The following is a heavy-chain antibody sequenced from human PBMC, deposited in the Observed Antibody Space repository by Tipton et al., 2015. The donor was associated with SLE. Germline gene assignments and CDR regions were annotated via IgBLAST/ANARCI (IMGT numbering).Heavy chain of an antibody. D-gene: IGHD4-23*01. J-gene: IGHJ4*02. CDR3: ARRWGGNGYDF. V-gene: IGHV4-39*01. CDR2: VYYTGTT. CDR1: GGSINSAIHF. Sequence: LSLTCSVSGGSINSAIHFWGWNRQAPGKGLEWIGNVYYTGTTYYNPSLMSRVTISVDTSKNQFSLNLHSVTAADTAVYYCARRWGGNGYDFWGQGTLVTVSS.